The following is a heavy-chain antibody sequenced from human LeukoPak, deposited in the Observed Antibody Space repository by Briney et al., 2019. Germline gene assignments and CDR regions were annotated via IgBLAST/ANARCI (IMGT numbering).Heavy chain of an antibody. D-gene: IGHD2-15*01. CDR3: ARGMDIVVVVAATPFDY. CDR1: GGSFSGYY. CDR2: INHSGST. Sequence: PSETLSLTCAVYGGSFSGYYWSWIRQPPGKGLEWIGEINHSGSTNYNPSLKSRVTISVDTSKNRFSLKLSSVTAADTAVYYCARGMDIVVVVAATPFDYWGQGTLVTVSS. V-gene: IGHV4-34*01. J-gene: IGHJ4*02.